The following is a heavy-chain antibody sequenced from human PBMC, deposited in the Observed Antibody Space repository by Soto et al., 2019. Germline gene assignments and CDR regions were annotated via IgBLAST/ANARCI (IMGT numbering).Heavy chain of an antibody. CDR1: GYTFTSYG. CDR2: ISAYNGNT. Sequence: GASVKVYCKASGYTFTSYGISWVRQAPGQGLEWMGWISAYNGNTNYAQKLQGRVTMTTDTSTSTVYMDLRSLTSEDTAIYYCARTAPMDAGDKYYYDFWGQGALVTVSS. D-gene: IGHD3-16*01. CDR3: ARTAPMDAGDKYYYDF. J-gene: IGHJ4*02. V-gene: IGHV1-18*01.